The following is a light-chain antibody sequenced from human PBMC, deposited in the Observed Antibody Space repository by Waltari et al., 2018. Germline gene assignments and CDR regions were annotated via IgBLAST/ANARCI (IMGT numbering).Light chain of an antibody. CDR1: QSICSW. CDR2: KAS. Sequence: DIQMTQSPSTLSASVGDRVTITCRASQSICSWLAWYQQKPGKAPKLLIYKASSLESGVPSRFSGTESGTEFTLTSTSLQPDDFATYYCQQYNTFPLTFGGGTKVDI. J-gene: IGKJ4*01. CDR3: QQYNTFPLT. V-gene: IGKV1-5*03.